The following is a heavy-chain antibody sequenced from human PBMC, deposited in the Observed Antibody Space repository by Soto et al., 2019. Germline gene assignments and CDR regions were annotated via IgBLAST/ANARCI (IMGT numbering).Heavy chain of an antibody. Sequence: SVKVSCKASGGTFSSYAISWVRQAPGQGLEWMGGIIPIFGTANYAQKFQGRVTITADESTSTAYMELSSLRSEDTAVYYCASRSMLLPPGDYYYGMDVWGQGTTVTVSS. D-gene: IGHD2-8*01. V-gene: IGHV1-69*13. CDR1: GGTFSSYA. CDR2: IIPIFGTA. CDR3: ASRSMLLPPGDYYYGMDV. J-gene: IGHJ6*02.